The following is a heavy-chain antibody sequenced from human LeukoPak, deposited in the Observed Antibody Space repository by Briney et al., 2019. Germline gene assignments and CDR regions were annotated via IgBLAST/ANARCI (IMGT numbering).Heavy chain of an antibody. Sequence: GGSLRLPCAASGFTFSSYAMSWVRQAPGKGLEWVSAISGSGGSTYYADSVKGRLTISRDNSKNTLYLQMNSLRAEDTAVYYCAKDLGYQSYYYYGMDVWGQGTTVTVSS. CDR2: ISGSGGST. CDR1: GFTFSSYA. CDR3: AKDLGYQSYYYYGMDV. J-gene: IGHJ6*02. V-gene: IGHV3-23*01. D-gene: IGHD5-12*01.